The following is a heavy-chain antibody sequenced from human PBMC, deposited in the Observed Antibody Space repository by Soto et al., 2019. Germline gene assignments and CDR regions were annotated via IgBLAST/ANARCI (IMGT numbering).Heavy chain of an antibody. CDR3: ATGFGVVIAFDY. CDR1: GYTFTSYD. V-gene: IGHV1-8*01. CDR2: MNPNSGNT. J-gene: IGHJ4*02. D-gene: IGHD3-3*01. Sequence: ASVKVSCKASGYTFTSYDINWVRQATGQGLEWMGWMNPNSGNTGYAQKFQGRVTMTRNTSISTAYMELSSLRSEDTAVYYCATGFGVVIAFDYWGQGTLVTVSS.